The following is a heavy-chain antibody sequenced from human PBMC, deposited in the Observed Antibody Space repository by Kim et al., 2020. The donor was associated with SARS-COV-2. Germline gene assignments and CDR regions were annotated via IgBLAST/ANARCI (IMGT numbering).Heavy chain of an antibody. J-gene: IGHJ4*02. CDR2: IWYDGSNK. V-gene: IGHV3-33*06. CDR3: AKAPADGDYYY. Sequence: GGSLRLSCAASGFTFSNYGMHWVRQAPGKGLEWVAVIWYDGSNKYYADSVKGRFTISRDNSKNTLYLQMNSLRAEDTAVYYCAKAPADGDYYYWGQGTLGTVSS. CDR1: GFTFSNYG. D-gene: IGHD4-17*01.